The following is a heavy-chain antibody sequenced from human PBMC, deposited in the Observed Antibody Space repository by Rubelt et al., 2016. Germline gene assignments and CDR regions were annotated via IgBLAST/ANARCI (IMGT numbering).Heavy chain of an antibody. Sequence: QVQLQQWGAGLLKPSETLSLTCAVYGGSFSGYYWSWIRQPPGKGLEWIGSIYYSGSTYYNPSLKSRVTISVYTYKNQFSLKLSSVTAADTAVYYCARDQSRSYLYYYYYGMDVWGQGTTVTVSS. D-gene: IGHD1-26*01. V-gene: IGHV4-34*01. CDR2: IYYSGST. CDR3: ARDQSRSYLYYYYYGMDV. CDR1: GGSFSGYY. J-gene: IGHJ6*02.